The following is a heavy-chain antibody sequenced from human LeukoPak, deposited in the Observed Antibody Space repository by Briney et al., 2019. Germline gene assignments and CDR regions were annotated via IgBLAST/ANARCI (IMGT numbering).Heavy chain of an antibody. J-gene: IGHJ4*02. CDR1: GFTFSSYS. CDR2: ISSSSSYI. D-gene: IGHD6-19*01. Sequence: GGSLRLSCAASGFTFSSYSMNWVRQAPGKGLEWVSSISSSSSYIYYADSVKGRFTISRDSAKNSLYLQMNSLRAEDTAVYYCAREDSSGLDYWGQGTLVTVSS. V-gene: IGHV3-21*01. CDR3: AREDSSGLDY.